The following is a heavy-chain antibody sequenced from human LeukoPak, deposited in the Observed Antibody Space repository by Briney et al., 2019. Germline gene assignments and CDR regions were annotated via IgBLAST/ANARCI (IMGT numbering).Heavy chain of an antibody. CDR2: TYYRSKWYD. CDR1: GDSFSSNSAA. CDR3: AREVEYYDSSGYRPHAFDI. Sequence: SQTLSLTCAISGDSFSSNSAAWNWIRQSPSRGLEWLGRTYYRSKWYDDYAVSMKGRMTINPDTSKNQFSLQLNSVTAADTAVYYCAREVEYYDSSGYRPHAFDIWGQGTAVTVSS. D-gene: IGHD3-22*01. J-gene: IGHJ3*02. V-gene: IGHV6-1*01.